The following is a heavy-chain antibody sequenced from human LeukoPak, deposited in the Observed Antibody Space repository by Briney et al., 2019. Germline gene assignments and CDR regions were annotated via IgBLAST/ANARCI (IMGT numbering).Heavy chain of an antibody. CDR2: IRSKANTYAT. J-gene: IGHJ6*02. CDR3: TRSHYYYGSGSYRHYGMDV. D-gene: IGHD3-10*01. Sequence: GGSLRLSCVASGFTFSGSAMHWVRQASGKGLEWVGRIRSKANTYATSYAASVEGRFTISRDDSKSTAYLQMNSLKTEDTAVYYCTRSHYYYGSGSYRHYGMDVWGQGTTVTVSS. CDR1: GFTFSGSA. V-gene: IGHV3-73*01.